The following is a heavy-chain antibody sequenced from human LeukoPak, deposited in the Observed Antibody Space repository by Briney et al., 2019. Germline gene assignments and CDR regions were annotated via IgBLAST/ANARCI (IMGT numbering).Heavy chain of an antibody. J-gene: IGHJ4*02. CDR2: INPSGGST. V-gene: IGHV1-46*01. D-gene: IGHD4-23*01. Sequence: EASVKVSCKASGYTFTSYYMHWVRQAPGQGLEWMGIINPSGGSTSYAQKFQGRVTMTRDTSTSTVYMELSSLRSEDTAVYYCAGEKSSTVVTPAVYYFDYWGQGALVTVSS. CDR3: AGEKSSTVVTPAVYYFDY. CDR1: GYTFTSYY.